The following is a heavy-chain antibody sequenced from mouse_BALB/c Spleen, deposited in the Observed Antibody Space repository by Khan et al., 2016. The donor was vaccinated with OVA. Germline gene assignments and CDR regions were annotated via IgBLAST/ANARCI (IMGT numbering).Heavy chain of an antibody. Sequence: QVQLKESGPGLVAPSQSLSITCTVSGFSLTNYGVHWVRQPPGKGLEWLGVIWTGGSTNYNSALMSRLSISKDNSKSQVFLKMNSLQTDDTAMSFCARNREPDYFDYWGQGTTLTVSS. CDR3: ARNREPDYFDY. V-gene: IGHV2-9*02. CDR2: IWTGGST. J-gene: IGHJ2*01. CDR1: GFSLTNYG.